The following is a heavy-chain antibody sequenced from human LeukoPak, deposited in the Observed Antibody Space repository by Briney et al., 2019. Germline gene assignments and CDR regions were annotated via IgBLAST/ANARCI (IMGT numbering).Heavy chain of an antibody. V-gene: IGHV3-7*01. Sequence: GGSLRLSCAASGFTFNIYWMSWVRQAPGKGLEWVANIKQDGNEKYYVDSVKGRFTISRDNVKNSLYLQVNSLRAEDTAVYYCARDRVRGATDYWGQGTLVTVSS. CDR3: ARDRVRGATDY. CDR2: IKQDGNEK. D-gene: IGHD3-10*01. J-gene: IGHJ4*02. CDR1: GFTFNIYW.